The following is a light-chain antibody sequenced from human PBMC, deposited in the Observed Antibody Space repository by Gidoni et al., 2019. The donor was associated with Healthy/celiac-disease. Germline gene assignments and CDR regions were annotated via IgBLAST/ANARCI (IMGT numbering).Light chain of an antibody. J-gene: IGKJ1*01. V-gene: IGKV2-28*01. Sequence: DIVMTQSPLSLPVTPGEPASISCRSSQRLLHSNGYNYLDWYLQKPGQSPQLLIYLGSTRASGVPDRFSGRGSGTDFTLKISRGEAEDVGVYYCMQALQTPWTFGQGTKVEIK. CDR2: LGS. CDR1: QRLLHSNGYNY. CDR3: MQALQTPWT.